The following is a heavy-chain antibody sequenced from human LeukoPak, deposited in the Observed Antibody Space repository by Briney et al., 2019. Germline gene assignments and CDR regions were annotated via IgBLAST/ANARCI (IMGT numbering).Heavy chain of an antibody. Sequence: SDTLSLTCAVSGYSVSSSNWWGWIRQPPGKGLEWIGYIYYSGSTYYNPSLKSRVTMSVDTSKNQFSLKLSSVTAVDTAVYYCARSENDGSGSYYDYWGQGTLVTVSS. V-gene: IGHV4-28*01. CDR3: ARSENDGSGSYYDY. CDR1: GYSVSSSNW. J-gene: IGHJ4*02. CDR2: IYYSGST. D-gene: IGHD3-10*01.